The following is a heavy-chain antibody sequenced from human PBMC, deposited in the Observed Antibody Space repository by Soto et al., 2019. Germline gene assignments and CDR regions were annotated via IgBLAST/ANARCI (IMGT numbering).Heavy chain of an antibody. Sequence: GASVKVSCKASGYTFTGYYMHWVRQAPGQGLEWMGWINPNSGGTNYAQKFQGWVTMTRDTSISTAYMELSRLRSDDTAVYYCARGGHYDSSGYYYYYYGMDVWGQGTTVTVSS. D-gene: IGHD3-22*01. CDR2: INPNSGGT. CDR3: ARGGHYDSSGYYYYYYGMDV. J-gene: IGHJ6*02. V-gene: IGHV1-2*04. CDR1: GYTFTGYY.